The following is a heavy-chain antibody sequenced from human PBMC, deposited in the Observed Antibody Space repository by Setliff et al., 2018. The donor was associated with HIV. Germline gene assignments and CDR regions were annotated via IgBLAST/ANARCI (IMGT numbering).Heavy chain of an antibody. CDR3: ARDNLTATTVTTYHYYYMDI. D-gene: IGHD4-17*01. Sequence: PSETLSLTCTGSGGSISDHYWSWIRRPAGKGLEWIGRIYSSGSTDYSPSLKSRLTLSVDTSKNQFSLKLNSVTAADTAVYYCARDNLTATTVTTYHYYYMDIWGKGTTVTVSS. J-gene: IGHJ6*03. CDR1: GGSISDHY. CDR2: IYSSGST. V-gene: IGHV4-4*07.